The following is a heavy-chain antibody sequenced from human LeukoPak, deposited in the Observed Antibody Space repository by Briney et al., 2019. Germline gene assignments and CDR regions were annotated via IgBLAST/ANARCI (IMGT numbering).Heavy chain of an antibody. V-gene: IGHV1-2*02. Sequence: ASVKVSCKASGYTFTGYYMHWVRQAPGQGLEWMGWINPNSGGTNYAQKFQGRVTMTRDTSISTAYMELSSLRSEDTAVYYCARSIAVAGTNYWGQGTLVTVSS. CDR3: ARSIAVAGTNY. D-gene: IGHD6-19*01. J-gene: IGHJ4*02. CDR1: GYTFTGYY. CDR2: INPNSGGT.